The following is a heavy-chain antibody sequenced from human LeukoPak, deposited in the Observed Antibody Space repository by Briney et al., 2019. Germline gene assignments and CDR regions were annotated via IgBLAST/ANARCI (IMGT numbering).Heavy chain of an antibody. CDR3: AKKDGDF. CDR2: IYISGST. CDR1: GVSISDYY. J-gene: IGHJ4*02. Sequence: SETLSLTCSVSGVSISDYYWTWFRQPAGKGLEWIGRIYISGSTNYNPSLKSRVIMSIDTSRNQLSLKLTSLIAADTAVYYCAKKDGDFWGQGTLVSVSS. V-gene: IGHV4-4*07.